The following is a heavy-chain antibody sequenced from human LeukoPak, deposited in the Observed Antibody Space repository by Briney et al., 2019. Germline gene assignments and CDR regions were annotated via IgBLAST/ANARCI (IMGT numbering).Heavy chain of an antibody. CDR2: IYYSGST. Sequence: SETLSLTCTVSGGSISSSSYYWGWIRQPLGKGLEWIGSIYYSGSTYYNPSLKSRVTISVDTSKNQFSLKLSSVTAADTAVYYCARDRPPPGDAFDIWGQGTMVTVSS. J-gene: IGHJ3*02. CDR3: ARDRPPPGDAFDI. V-gene: IGHV4-39*07. CDR1: GGSISSSSYY.